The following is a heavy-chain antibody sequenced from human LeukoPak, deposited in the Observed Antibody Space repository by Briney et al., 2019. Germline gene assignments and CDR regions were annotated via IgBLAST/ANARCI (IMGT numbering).Heavy chain of an antibody. Sequence: GASVKVSCKASGYTFTGYYMHWVRQAPGQGLEWMGWINPNSGGTNYAQKFQGRVTMTRDTSISTAYMELSRLTSDDTAVYYCARDSYYESIGYSRYFDYWGQGALVTVSS. CDR2: INPNSGGT. D-gene: IGHD3-22*01. CDR1: GYTFTGYY. CDR3: ARDSYYESIGYSRYFDY. J-gene: IGHJ4*02. V-gene: IGHV1-2*02.